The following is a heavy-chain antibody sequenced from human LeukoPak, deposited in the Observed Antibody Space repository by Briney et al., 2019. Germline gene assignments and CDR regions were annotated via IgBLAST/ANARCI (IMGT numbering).Heavy chain of an antibody. J-gene: IGHJ4*02. D-gene: IGHD5-24*01. CDR2: IRSKAYGGTT. CDR3: TRSTKGSRNGYNF. V-gene: IGHV3-49*04. CDR1: GFTFGDYA. Sequence: PGGSLRLSCTASGFTFGDYAMSWVRQAPGKGLEWVGIIRSKAYGGTTEYAASVKGRFTISRDDSKSIAYLQMNSLKTEDTAVYYCTRSTKGSRNGYNFWGQGTLVTVSS.